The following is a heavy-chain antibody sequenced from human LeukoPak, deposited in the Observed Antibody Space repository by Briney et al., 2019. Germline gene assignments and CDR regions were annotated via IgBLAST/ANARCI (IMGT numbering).Heavy chain of an antibody. J-gene: IGHJ4*02. V-gene: IGHV3-7*04. CDR1: GFSFSSYW. D-gene: IGHD1-26*01. CDR3: ARSSGSWGTTKEAFVY. Sequence: GGSLRLSCAASGFSFSSYWMSWVRQAPGQGLEWVAIIKQDGSEKYYVDSVKGRFTISRYNSENSLYLQMNSLRAEDTAVYYCARSSGSWGTTKEAFVYWGQGTLVTVSS. CDR2: IKQDGSEK.